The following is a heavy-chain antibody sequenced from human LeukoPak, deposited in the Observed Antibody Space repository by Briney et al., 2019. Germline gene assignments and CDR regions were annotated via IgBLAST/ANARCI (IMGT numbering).Heavy chain of an antibody. CDR2: INPSGGST. CDR3: ARDMGYYDSSGYYYSESHDY. Sequence: ASVKVSRKASGYSFTSYYMHWVRQAPGQGLEWMGIINPSGGSTSYAQKFQGRVTMTRDTSTSTVYMELSSLRSEDTAVYYCARDMGYYDSSGYYYSESHDYWGQGTLVTVSS. D-gene: IGHD3-22*01. J-gene: IGHJ4*02. V-gene: IGHV1-46*01. CDR1: GYSFTSYY.